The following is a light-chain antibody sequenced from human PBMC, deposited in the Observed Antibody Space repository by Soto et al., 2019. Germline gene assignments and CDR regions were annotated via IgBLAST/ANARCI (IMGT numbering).Light chain of an antibody. CDR2: WAS. J-gene: IGKJ4*01. V-gene: IGKV1-5*03. Sequence: DIQLTQSPSTLSASLGDRVTITCRASQNINGYLAWYQQKPGKAPKLLIYWASSLISGVPSRFAGGESGTEFTLTISSLQPDDFATYYCQQYSAYPLTFGGGTRV. CDR3: QQYSAYPLT. CDR1: QNINGY.